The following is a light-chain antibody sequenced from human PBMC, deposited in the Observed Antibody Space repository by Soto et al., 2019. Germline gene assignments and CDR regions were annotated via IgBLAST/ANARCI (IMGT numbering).Light chain of an antibody. CDR3: SSYTSGSTPYV. CDR1: SSDVGAYDY. V-gene: IGLV2-14*03. J-gene: IGLJ1*01. CDR2: DVT. Sequence: QSALTQPASVSGSPGQSITISCTGTSSDVGAYDYDSWYQQYPGKAPKLMIYDVTDRPSGVSDRFFGSKSGNTASLTISGLQAEDEADYYCSSYTSGSTPYVFGTGTKVTVL.